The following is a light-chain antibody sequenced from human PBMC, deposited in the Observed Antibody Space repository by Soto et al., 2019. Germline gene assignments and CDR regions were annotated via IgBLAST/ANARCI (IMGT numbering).Light chain of an antibody. Sequence: DIQMTQSPSTLSASVGDRVTITCRASQSISSWLDWYQQKPGKAPKLLIYKASSLASGVQSRFSGSGAGTEFTLTISSLQPDDFATYYCQQFNNYPWTCGQGTRVEI. CDR1: QSISSW. J-gene: IGKJ1*01. CDR3: QQFNNYPWT. V-gene: IGKV1-5*03. CDR2: KAS.